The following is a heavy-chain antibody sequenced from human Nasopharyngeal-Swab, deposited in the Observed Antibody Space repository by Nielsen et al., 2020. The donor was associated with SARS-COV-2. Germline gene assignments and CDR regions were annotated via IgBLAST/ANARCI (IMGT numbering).Heavy chain of an antibody. V-gene: IGHV3-23*01. CDR2: IRGSGDTT. D-gene: IGHD3-3*01. J-gene: IGHJ6*02. Sequence: GESLKISCAASGFTFSSYAMSWVHQAPGKGLEWVSIIRGSGDTTYYADSVNDRFTISRDNAKNSLYLQMNSLRAEDTAVYYCARDGLDYDFWSAYFMDVWGQGTTVTVSS. CDR1: GFTFSSYA. CDR3: ARDGLDYDFWSAYFMDV.